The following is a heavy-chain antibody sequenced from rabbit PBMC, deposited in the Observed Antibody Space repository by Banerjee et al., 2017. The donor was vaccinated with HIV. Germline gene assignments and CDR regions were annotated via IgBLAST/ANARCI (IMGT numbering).Heavy chain of an antibody. Sequence: QEQLEESGGDLVKPEGSLTLTCKASGIDFSSYYRMCWVRQAPGRGLELIACIYTTSGSTWYASWAKGRFTISKPSSTTVTLQMTSLTAADTATYFCASYPLIPVNNLWGPGTLVTVS. CDR3: ASYPLIPVNNL. V-gene: IGHV1S45*01. CDR2: IYTTSGST. CDR1: GIDFSSYYR. J-gene: IGHJ4*01. D-gene: IGHD7-1*01.